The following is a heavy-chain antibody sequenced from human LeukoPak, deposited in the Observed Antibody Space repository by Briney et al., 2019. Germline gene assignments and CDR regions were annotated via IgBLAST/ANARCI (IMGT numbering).Heavy chain of an antibody. CDR3: ARVTTAMAYYFDY. V-gene: IGHV1-2*02. CDR2: INPNSGGT. J-gene: IGHJ4*02. CDR1: GYTFTGYY. D-gene: IGHD5-18*01. Sequence: ASVKVSCKASGYTFTGYYMHWVRQAPGQGLEWMGWINPNSGGTNYAQKFQGRVTMTRDTSISTAYMELSRLRSDDTAVYYCARVTTAMAYYFDYWGQGTLVTVSS.